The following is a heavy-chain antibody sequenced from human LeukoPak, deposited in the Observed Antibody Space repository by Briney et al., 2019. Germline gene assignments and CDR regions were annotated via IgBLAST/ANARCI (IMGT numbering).Heavy chain of an antibody. V-gene: IGHV4-59*01. CDR3: ARGTNDLVEITWYYYMDV. CDR1: GGSISGYY. CDR2: IYYIVRA. J-gene: IGHJ6*03. Sequence: SETLSLTRTLSGGSISGYYWSWIWQPPGKGLEWIGYIYYIVRATYTPSLKSRESISVDTSKNPFSLKLSSVTAADTAVYYCARGTNDLVEITWYYYMDVWGKGTTVTVSS. D-gene: IGHD2-2*01.